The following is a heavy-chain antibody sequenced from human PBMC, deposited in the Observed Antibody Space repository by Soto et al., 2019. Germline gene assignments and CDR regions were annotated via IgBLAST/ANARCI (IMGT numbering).Heavy chain of an antibody. J-gene: IGHJ5*02. Sequence: SETLSLTCAVSGGSISSGGYSWSWIRQPPGKGLEWIGYIYHSGSTYYNPSLKSRVTISVDRSKNQFSLKLSSVTAADTAVYYCARGGRGYCSSTSCRNWFDPCGQGTLVTVSS. CDR1: GGSISSGGYS. V-gene: IGHV4-30-2*01. CDR2: IYHSGST. D-gene: IGHD2-2*01. CDR3: ARGGRGYCSSTSCRNWFDP.